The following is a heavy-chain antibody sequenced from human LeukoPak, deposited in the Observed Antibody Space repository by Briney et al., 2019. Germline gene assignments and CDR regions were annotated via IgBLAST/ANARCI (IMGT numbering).Heavy chain of an antibody. D-gene: IGHD3-22*01. CDR3: ALLGSSALDY. V-gene: IGHV4-4*07. CDR1: GDSGSYFY. J-gene: IGHJ4*02. CDR2: IYRSGTT. Sequence: SETLSLTCTVSGDSGSYFYNWIRQPAGQGLEWIGRIYRSGTTYYNPSLKSRVAMSVDTSKNQFSLKLRSVTAADTGLYFCALLGSSALDYWGQGALVTVSS.